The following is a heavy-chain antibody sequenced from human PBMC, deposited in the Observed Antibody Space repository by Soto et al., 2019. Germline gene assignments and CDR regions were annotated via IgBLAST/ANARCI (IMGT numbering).Heavy chain of an antibody. CDR3: ARAGAEVTSHFDR. V-gene: IGHV1-18*01. J-gene: IGHJ4*02. CDR2: ISARNGNT. Sequence: GASVKVSCKASGYSFNIFGISWVRQAPGQGLEWMGWISARNGNTDYAQKVQGRVTMTTDTSTSTAYMELRSLRSDDTSVYYCARAGAEVTSHFDRRGQGTRVTVSS. CDR1: GYSFNIFG. D-gene: IGHD2-21*02.